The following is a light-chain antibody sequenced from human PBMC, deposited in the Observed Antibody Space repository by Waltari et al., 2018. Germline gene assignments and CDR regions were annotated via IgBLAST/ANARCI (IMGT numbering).Light chain of an antibody. J-gene: IGLJ2*01. Sequence: QSVLTQPPSVSGAPGQRVPISCTGSSSNTGAGYDVHWYQQLPGTAPKLLIYGNSNRPSGVPDRFSGSKSGTSASLAITGLQAEDEADYYCQSYDSSLVFGGGTKLTVL. CDR3: QSYDSSLV. CDR1: SSNTGAGYD. CDR2: GNS. V-gene: IGLV1-40*01.